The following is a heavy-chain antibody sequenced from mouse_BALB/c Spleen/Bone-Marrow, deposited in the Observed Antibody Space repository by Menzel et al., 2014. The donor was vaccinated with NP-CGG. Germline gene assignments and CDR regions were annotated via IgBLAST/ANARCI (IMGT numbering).Heavy chain of an antibody. CDR2: IDPSDSYT. J-gene: IGHJ1*01. D-gene: IGHD2-4*01. CDR3: TRGDYDWYFDI. V-gene: IGHV1S127*01. Sequence: QVRLQQPGAELVKPGASVKMSCKASGYTFTSYWMHWVKQRPGQGLEWIGVIDPSDSYTSYNQKFKGKATLTVDTSSSTAYMQLSSLTSEDSAVYYCTRGDYDWYFDIWGAGTTVTVSS. CDR1: GYTFTSYW.